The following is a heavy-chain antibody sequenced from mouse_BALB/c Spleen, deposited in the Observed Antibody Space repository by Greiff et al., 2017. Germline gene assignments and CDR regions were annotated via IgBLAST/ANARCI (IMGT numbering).Heavy chain of an antibody. CDR1: GYSITSDYA. CDR2: ISYSGST. Sequence: DVQLQESGPGLVKPSQSLSLTCTVTGYSITSDYAWNWIRQFPGNKLEWMGYISYSGSTSYNPSLKSRISITRDTSKNQFFLQLNSVTTEDTATYYCARSGYLLYFDYWGQGTTLTVSS. V-gene: IGHV3-2*02. J-gene: IGHJ2*01. D-gene: IGHD3-1*01. CDR3: ARSGYLLYFDY.